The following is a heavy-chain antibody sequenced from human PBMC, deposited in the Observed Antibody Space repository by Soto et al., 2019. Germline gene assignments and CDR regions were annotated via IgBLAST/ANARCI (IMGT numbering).Heavy chain of an antibody. J-gene: IGHJ6*02. D-gene: IGHD3-10*01. Sequence: QVQLQESGPGLVKPPQTLSLTCTVSGGSISSGGYYWSWIRQHPGRGLEWIGYIYYSGSTYYNPSXKXXVTSSVDASNNQFSLKLSSVTAADTAVYYCARMYRGTSMDVWGQGPTVTVSS. CDR1: GGSISSGGYY. CDR2: IYYSGST. V-gene: IGHV4-31*03. CDR3: ARMYRGTSMDV.